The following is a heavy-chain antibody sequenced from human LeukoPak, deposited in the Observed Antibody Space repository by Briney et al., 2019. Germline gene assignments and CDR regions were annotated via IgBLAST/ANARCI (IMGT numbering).Heavy chain of an antibody. V-gene: IGHV3-74*01. CDR2: INSDGSST. D-gene: IGHD1-26*01. CDR1: GFTFSSYW. Sequence: GGSLRLSCAASGFTFSSYWMHWVRQAPGKGLVWVSRINSDGSSTSYADSVKGRFTISRDNAKNTLYLQMNSLRAEDTAVYYCARTTSMTYVGDAFDIWGQGTMVSVSS. CDR3: ARTTSMTYVGDAFDI. J-gene: IGHJ3*02.